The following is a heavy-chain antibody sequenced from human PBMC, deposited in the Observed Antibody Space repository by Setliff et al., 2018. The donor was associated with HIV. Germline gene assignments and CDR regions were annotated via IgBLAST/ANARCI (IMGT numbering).Heavy chain of an antibody. CDR1: GGSFSGYY. CDR3: ARGAGAFGAKLDS. J-gene: IGHJ4*02. Sequence: SETLSLTFAVYGGSFSGYYWSWIRQPPGKGLEWLGYMSFSANSNYNPSLKNRITISIDTSKNQFSLRLKSVTAADAAIYYCARGAGAFGAKLDSWGQGSLVTVSS. D-gene: IGHD3-10*01. V-gene: IGHV4-59*01. CDR2: MSFSANS.